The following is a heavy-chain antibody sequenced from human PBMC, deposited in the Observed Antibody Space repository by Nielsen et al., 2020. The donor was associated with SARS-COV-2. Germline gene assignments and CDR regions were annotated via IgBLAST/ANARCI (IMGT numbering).Heavy chain of an antibody. CDR2: IWYDGSNK. CDR1: GFTFSSYA. V-gene: IGHV3-33*08. J-gene: IGHJ5*02. CDR3: ARSGYLGYCSSTSCLNWFDP. Sequence: GESLKISCAASGFTFSSYAMHWVRQAPGKGLEWVAVIWYDGSNKYYADSVKGRFTISRDNSKNTLYLQMNSLRAEDTAVYYCARSGYLGYCSSTSCLNWFDPWGQGTLVTVSS. D-gene: IGHD2-2*01.